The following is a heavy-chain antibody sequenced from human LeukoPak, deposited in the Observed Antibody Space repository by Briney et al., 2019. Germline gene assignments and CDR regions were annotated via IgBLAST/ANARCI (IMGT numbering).Heavy chain of an antibody. V-gene: IGHV3-64D*09. J-gene: IGHJ5*01. D-gene: IGHD6-19*01. CDR1: GFTFSSYA. CDR3: VSRTSSGWYDF. Sequence: GGSLRLSCAASGFTFSSYAMHWVRQAPGKGLEHVSSISTNGGSTYYGDSVKGRFTISRDNSKNTLYLQMSSLRGDDTAIYYCVSRTSSGWYDFWGQGTLVIVSS. CDR2: ISTNGGST.